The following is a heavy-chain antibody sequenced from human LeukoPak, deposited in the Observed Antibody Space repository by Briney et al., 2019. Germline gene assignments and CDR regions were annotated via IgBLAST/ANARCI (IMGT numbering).Heavy chain of an antibody. D-gene: IGHD3-10*01. CDR3: AKSFYYASGLDY. J-gene: IGHJ4*02. CDR2: IYYSGST. CDR1: GGSISSYY. V-gene: IGHV4-59*08. Sequence: TSSETLSLTCTVSGGSISSYYWSWIRQPPGKGLEWIGYIYYSGSTNYNPSLKSRVTISVDTSKNQFSLKLSSVTAADTAVYYCAKSFYYASGLDYWGQGTLVTVSS.